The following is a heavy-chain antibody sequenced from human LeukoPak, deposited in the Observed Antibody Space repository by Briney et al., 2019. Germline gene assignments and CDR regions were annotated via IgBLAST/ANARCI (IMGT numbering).Heavy chain of an antibody. Sequence: SETLSLTCTVSGGSISSYYWSWIRQPPGKGLEWIGYIYYSGSTNYNPSLKSRVTISTDTSKNQFSLKLSSVTAADTAVYYCARDSNYYYYYMDVWGKGTTVTVSS. CDR1: GGSISSYY. CDR2: IYYSGST. V-gene: IGHV4-59*12. D-gene: IGHD3-3*02. J-gene: IGHJ6*03. CDR3: ARDSNYYYYYMDV.